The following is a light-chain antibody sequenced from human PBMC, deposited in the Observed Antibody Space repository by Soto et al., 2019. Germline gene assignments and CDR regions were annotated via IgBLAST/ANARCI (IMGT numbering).Light chain of an antibody. CDR1: SSDVGDYNY. Sequence: QSALTQPASVSGSPGQSITISCTGTSSDVGDYNYVSWYQQHPCKAPKLMIYDVSHRPSGVSSRFSGSKSGNTASLTISGLQAEDEADYYCASYTDSTIVMFGGGTKLTVL. J-gene: IGLJ3*02. V-gene: IGLV2-14*01. CDR3: ASYTDSTIVM. CDR2: DVS.